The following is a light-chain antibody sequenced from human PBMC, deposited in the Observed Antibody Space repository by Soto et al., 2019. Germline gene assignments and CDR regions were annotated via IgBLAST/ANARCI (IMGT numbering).Light chain of an antibody. CDR2: EVN. V-gene: IGLV2-14*03. CDR3: SSYSDSDTKV. J-gene: IGLJ1*01. CDR1: SSDVGAYIY. Sequence: QSVLTQPASVSGSPGQSITISCGRTSSDVGAYIYVSWYQQYPGKAPKLIIYEVNNRPSGVSGRFSGSKSDTTAYLTISGLQAEDEADYYCSSYSDSDTKVFGTGTKVT.